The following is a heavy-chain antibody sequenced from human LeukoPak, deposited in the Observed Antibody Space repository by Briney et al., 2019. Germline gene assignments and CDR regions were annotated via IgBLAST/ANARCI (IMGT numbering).Heavy chain of an antibody. V-gene: IGHV3-73*01. CDR3: TRPSCDP. CDR2: IRSKANSYAT. Sequence: GGSLRLSCAASGFTFSGSAMHWVRQASGKGLEWVGRIRSKANSYATAYAASVKGRFTISRDDSKNTTYLQMNSLETEDTAMYFCTRPSCDPWGQGTLVTVSS. D-gene: IGHD6-6*01. J-gene: IGHJ5*02. CDR1: GFTFSGSA.